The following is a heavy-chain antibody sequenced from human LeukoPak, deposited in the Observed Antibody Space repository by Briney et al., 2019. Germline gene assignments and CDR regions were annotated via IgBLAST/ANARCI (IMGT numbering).Heavy chain of an antibody. V-gene: IGHV4-34*01. J-gene: IGHJ4*02. D-gene: IGHD3-22*01. CDR1: GGSFSGYY. CDR2: INHSGST. CDR3: ARDRYYDSSGYARRLFDY. Sequence: SETLSLTCAVYGGSFSGYYSSWIRQPPGKGLEWIGEINHSGSTNYNPSLKSRVTISVDTSKNQFSLKLSSVTAADTAVYYCARDRYYDSSGYARRLFDYWGQGTLVTVSS.